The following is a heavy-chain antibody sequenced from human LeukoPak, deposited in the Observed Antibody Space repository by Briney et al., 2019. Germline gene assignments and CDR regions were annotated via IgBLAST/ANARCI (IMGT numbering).Heavy chain of an antibody. CDR3: AELGITMIGGV. CDR1: GFTFSTYG. CDR2: IRYDGNNK. J-gene: IGHJ6*04. D-gene: IGHD3-10*02. Sequence: GGSLRLSCAASGFTFSTYGMHWVRQAPGKGLEWVAFIRYDGNNKYYADSVKGRFTISRDNAKNSLYLQMNSLRAEDTAVYYCAELGITMIGGVWGKGTTVTISS. V-gene: IGHV3-30*02.